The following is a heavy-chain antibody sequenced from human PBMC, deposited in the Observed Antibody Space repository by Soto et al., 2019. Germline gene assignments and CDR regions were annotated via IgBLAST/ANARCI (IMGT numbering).Heavy chain of an antibody. CDR1: GFIFSDFD. Sequence: GGSLRLSCAASGFIFSDFDMSWIRQAPGKGLEWVSYISSSGSFIHYADSVKGRFTISRDNAKDSLYLQMNSPRGEDTAVYYCARGRTYGPSGWGQGTLVTVSS. V-gene: IGHV3-11*01. J-gene: IGHJ4*02. CDR2: ISSSGSFI. CDR3: ARGRTYGPSG. D-gene: IGHD2-8*01.